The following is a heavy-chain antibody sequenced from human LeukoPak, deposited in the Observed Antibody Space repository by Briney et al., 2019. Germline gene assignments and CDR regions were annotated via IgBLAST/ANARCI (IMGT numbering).Heavy chain of an antibody. J-gene: IGHJ4*02. V-gene: IGHV3-23*01. D-gene: IGHD4-17*01. CDR1: GFTFSSYA. CDR2: ISGIGANT. CDR3: AKRLLGYADSSPIDY. Sequence: GGSLRPSCEASGFTFSSYAMSWVRQAPGKGLEWVSGISGIGANTYYADSVRGRFTISRDNSKNTLYLQMNSLRAEDTAVYYCAKRLLGYADSSPIDYWGQGTLVTVSS.